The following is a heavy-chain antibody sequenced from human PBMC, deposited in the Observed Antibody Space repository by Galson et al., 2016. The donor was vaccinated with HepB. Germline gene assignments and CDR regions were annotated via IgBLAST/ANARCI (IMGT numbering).Heavy chain of an antibody. CDR1: GYRFPTYG. J-gene: IGHJ4*02. Sequence: SVKVSCKASGYRFPTYGISRVRQAPGQGLEWLGWISANSGNTRYAEKFQDRVTMTRDTSASSVYMDLRSLGSDDTAVYYCARDVQFRFDYWGQGTLVTVAS. D-gene: IGHD5-24*01. V-gene: IGHV1-18*04. CDR2: ISANSGNT. CDR3: ARDVQFRFDY.